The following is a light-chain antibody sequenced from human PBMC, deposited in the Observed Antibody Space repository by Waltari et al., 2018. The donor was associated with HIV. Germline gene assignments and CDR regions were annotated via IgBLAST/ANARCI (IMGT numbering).Light chain of an antibody. J-gene: IGLJ3*02. CDR3: GSYTSSSTLV. CDR1: SSVVGPFKF. Sequence: QSALTQPASVSGSPGQSITISCTGTSSVVGPFKFFSWYQQHPCKAPKLMIYDVSSRPSGVSDRFSGSKSGNTASLTISGLQAEDEADYYCGSYTSSSTLVFGGGTKLTVL. CDR2: DVS. V-gene: IGLV2-14*03.